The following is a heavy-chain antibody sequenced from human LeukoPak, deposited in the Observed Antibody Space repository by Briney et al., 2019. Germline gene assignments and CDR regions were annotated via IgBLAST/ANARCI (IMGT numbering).Heavy chain of an antibody. V-gene: IGHV4-4*07. Sequence: SETLSLTCTVSGGSISSYYWSRIRQPAGKGLEWIGRIYTSGSTNYNPSLKSRVTMSVDTSKNQFSLKLSSVTAADTAVYYCARQYYYDSSGYWGDNWFDPWGQGTLVTVSS. CDR2: IYTSGST. D-gene: IGHD3-22*01. CDR1: GGSISSYY. CDR3: ARQYYYDSSGYWGDNWFDP. J-gene: IGHJ5*02.